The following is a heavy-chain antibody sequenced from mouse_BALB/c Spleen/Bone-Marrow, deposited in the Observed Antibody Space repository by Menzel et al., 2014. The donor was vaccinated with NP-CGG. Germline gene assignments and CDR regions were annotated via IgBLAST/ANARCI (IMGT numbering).Heavy chain of an antibody. CDR1: GYTLTSYY. V-gene: IGHV1S81*02. CDR3: TRLPH. Sequence: LVESGAELVKPGASVKLSCKASGYTLTSYYMYWVKQRPGQGLEWIGEINPSNGGTNFNEKFKSRATLTVDKSSSTAYMQLSSLTSEDSAVYYCTRLPHWGQGTSVTVSS. D-gene: IGHD5-1*01. CDR2: INPSNGGT. J-gene: IGHJ4*01.